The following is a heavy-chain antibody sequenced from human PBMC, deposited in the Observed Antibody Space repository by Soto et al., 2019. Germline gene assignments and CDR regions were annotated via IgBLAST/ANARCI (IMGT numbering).Heavy chain of an antibody. D-gene: IGHD6-19*01. J-gene: IGHJ5*02. CDR3: ARAPKVYGSSLVT. CDR1: GYTITDNY. V-gene: IGHV1-2*02. CDR2: INPNSGGT. Sequence: QVQLVQSGAEVKEPGASVKVSCKASGYTITDNYLHWVRQAPGQGLEWMGWINPNSGGTNYAQTFQGRVTMTRDTSISTAYMELSRLRSDDTAVFYCARAPKVYGSSLVTWGQGTPVTVSS.